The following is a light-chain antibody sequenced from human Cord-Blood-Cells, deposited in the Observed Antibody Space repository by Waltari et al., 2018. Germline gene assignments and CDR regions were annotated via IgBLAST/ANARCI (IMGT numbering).Light chain of an antibody. J-gene: IGLJ2*01. CDR3: CSYAGSSTVV. Sequence: QSALTQPASVSGSPGQSITISCTGTSSDAGSYNLVPWYQQHPGKAPKPMIYEGSKRPSGVSNRFSGSKSGNTASLTISGLQAEDEADYYCCSYAGSSTVVFGGGTKLTVL. CDR1: SSDAGSYNL. CDR2: EGS. V-gene: IGLV2-23*01.